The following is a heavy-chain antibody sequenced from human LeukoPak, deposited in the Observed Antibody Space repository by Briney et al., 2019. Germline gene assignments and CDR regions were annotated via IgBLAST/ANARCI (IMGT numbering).Heavy chain of an antibody. D-gene: IGHD1-1*01. CDR2: INPKSGGT. V-gene: IGHV1-2*06. CDR1: GYTFGEFF. CDR3: ARGRTTTDH. J-gene: IGHJ4*02. Sequence: ASVKVSCKTSGYTFGEFFMHWVRQAPGQGLEWMGRINPKSGGTNFAQKFQGRVTVTRDTTNSVVYMELTSLTSDDTAVYSCARGRTTTDHWGQGTLVTVSS.